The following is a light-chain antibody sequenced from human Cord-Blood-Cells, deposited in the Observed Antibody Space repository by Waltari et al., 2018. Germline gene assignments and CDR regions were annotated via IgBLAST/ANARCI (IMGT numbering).Light chain of an antibody. J-gene: IGLJ1*01. CDR2: DVS. V-gene: IGLV2-11*01. CDR1: SSDVGGYNY. CDR3: CSYACSYTLV. Sequence: QSALTQPRSVSGSPGQSVTISCTGTSSDVGGYNYVSWYQQHPGKAPKLMFYDVSKRPSGVPDRFSGSKSGNTASLTISGLQAEDEADYYCCSYACSYTLVFGTGTKVTVL.